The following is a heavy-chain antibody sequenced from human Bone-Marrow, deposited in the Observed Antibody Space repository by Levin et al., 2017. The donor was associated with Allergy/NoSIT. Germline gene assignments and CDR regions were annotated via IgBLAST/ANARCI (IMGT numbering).Heavy chain of an antibody. D-gene: IGHD2-15*01. CDR1: GFRFADSA. CDR2: IRPKTYGATT. Sequence: GGSLRLSCTGSGFRFADSALSWVRQAPGKGLEWIGYIRPKTYGATTEYAASVQGRFTISRDDSKTTAYLHMNNLKTDDTALYYCTSDPEAVVVPSAIEPAGDFHYYDMDVWGKGATVTVSS. J-gene: IGHJ6*03. CDR3: TSDPEAVVVPSAIEPAGDFHYYDMDV. V-gene: IGHV3-49*04.